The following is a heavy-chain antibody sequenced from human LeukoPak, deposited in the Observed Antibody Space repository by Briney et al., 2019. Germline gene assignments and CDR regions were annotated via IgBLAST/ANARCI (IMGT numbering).Heavy chain of an antibody. V-gene: IGHV3-66*01. J-gene: IGHJ4*02. CDR2: IYSGGST. CDR1: GFTVSSNY. CDR3: ATAGGVVVVRGSPPPLDY. D-gene: IGHD2-15*01. Sequence: PGGSLRLSCAASGFTVSSNYMSWVRQAPGKGLEWVSVIYSGGSTYYADSVKGRFTISRDNSKNTLYLQMNSLRAEDTAVYYCATAGGVVVVRGSPPPLDYWGQGTLVTVSS.